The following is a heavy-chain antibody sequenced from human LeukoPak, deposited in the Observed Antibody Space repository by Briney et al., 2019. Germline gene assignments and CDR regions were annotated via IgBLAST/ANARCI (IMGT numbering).Heavy chain of an antibody. CDR3: ARAGLQGNWFDP. J-gene: IGHJ5*02. V-gene: IGHV4-59*01. Sequence: PSETLSLTCTVSGGSISSYYWSWIRQPPGKGLEWIGYIYYSGSTNYNPSLKSRVTISVDTSKNQFPLKLSSVAAADTAVYYCARAGLQGNWFDPWGQGTLVTVSS. CDR2: IYYSGST. CDR1: GGSISSYY.